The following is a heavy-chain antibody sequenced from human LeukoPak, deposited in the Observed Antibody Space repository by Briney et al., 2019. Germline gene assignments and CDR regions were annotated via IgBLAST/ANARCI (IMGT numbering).Heavy chain of an antibody. CDR3: ARDRADFSSEFDY. Sequence: PSETLSLTCTVSGGSISSYYMSWIRQAPGKGLEWVSYISSSGSTTYYADSVKGRFTISRDNAKNSLYLQMNSLRAEDTAVYYCARDRADFSSEFDYWGQGTLVTVSS. CDR1: GGSISSYY. CDR2: ISSSGSTT. V-gene: IGHV3-11*04. J-gene: IGHJ4*02. D-gene: IGHD6-6*01.